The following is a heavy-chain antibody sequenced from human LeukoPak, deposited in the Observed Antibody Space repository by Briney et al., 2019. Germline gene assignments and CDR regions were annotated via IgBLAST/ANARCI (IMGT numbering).Heavy chain of an antibody. CDR1: GGTFNTYA. D-gene: IGHD2-2*01. CDR2: IIPIFGTA. CDR3: ARGCNSASCPFDY. V-gene: IGHV1-69*05. Sequence: VKVSFKASGGTFNTYAVSWVRPAPGQGLEWMGGIIPIFGTANYAQNFRGRVTITTDESTSTVYLELSSLRSQDTAVYYCARGCNSASCPFDYWGQGTLVTVSS. J-gene: IGHJ4*02.